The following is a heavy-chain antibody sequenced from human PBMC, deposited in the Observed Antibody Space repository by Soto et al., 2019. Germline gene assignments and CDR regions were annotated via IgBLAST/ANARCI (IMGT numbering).Heavy chain of an antibody. V-gene: IGHV3-48*02. CDR3: ARDSHAYYDFWSGYYYYYYMDV. Sequence: GGSLRLSCAASGFTFSSYSMNWVRQAPGKGLEWVSYISSSSSTIYYADSVKGRFTISRDNAKNSLYLQMNSLRDEDTAVYYCARDSHAYYDFWSGYYYYYYMDVWGKGTTVTVSS. D-gene: IGHD3-3*01. J-gene: IGHJ6*03. CDR2: ISSSSSTI. CDR1: GFTFSSYS.